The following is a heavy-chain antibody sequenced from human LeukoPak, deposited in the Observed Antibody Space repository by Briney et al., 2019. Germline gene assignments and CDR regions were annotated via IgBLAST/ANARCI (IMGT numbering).Heavy chain of an antibody. CDR1: GFTFSSYW. J-gene: IGHJ4*02. CDR3: ARVRMGAAFGY. CDR2: IKQDGSQK. V-gene: IGHV3-7*01. Sequence: PGGSLRLSCAASGFTFSSYWMSWVRQAPGKGLEWVANIKQDGSQKDYVDSVKGRFTISRDNAKNSLYLQMNSLRAEDTAVYYCARVRMGAAFGYWGQGTLVTVSS. D-gene: IGHD1-26*01.